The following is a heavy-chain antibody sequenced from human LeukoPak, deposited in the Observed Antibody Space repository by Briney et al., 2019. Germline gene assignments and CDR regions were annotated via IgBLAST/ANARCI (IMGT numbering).Heavy chain of an antibody. Sequence: GGSLRLSCAASGFTFSSYGMHWVRQAPGEGLEWVAVIWYDGSNKYYADSVKGRFTISRDNSKNTLYLQMNSLRAEDTAVYYCAKLPSGGTGTALIDYWGQGTLVTVSS. CDR3: AKLPSGGTGTALIDY. CDR2: IWYDGSNK. V-gene: IGHV3-33*06. D-gene: IGHD1-1*01. CDR1: GFTFSSYG. J-gene: IGHJ4*02.